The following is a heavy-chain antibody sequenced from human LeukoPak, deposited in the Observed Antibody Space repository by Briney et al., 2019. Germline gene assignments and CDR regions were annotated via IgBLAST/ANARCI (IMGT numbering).Heavy chain of an antibody. V-gene: IGHV4-34*01. Sequence: SETLSLTCAVYGGSFSGYYWSRIRQPPGKGLEWIGEINHSGSTNYNPSLKSRVTISVDTSKNQFSLKLSSVTAADTAVYYCASEKYYDFWSGRGDAFDIWGQGTMVTVSS. D-gene: IGHD3-3*01. CDR2: INHSGST. J-gene: IGHJ3*02. CDR1: GGSFSGYY. CDR3: ASEKYYDFWSGRGDAFDI.